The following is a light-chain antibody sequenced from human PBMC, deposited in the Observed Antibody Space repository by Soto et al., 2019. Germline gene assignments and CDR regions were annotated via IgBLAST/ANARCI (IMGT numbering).Light chain of an antibody. CDR2: DAS. Sequence: DIQLTQSPSSLSASVGDRVTITCRASQSISGWLAWYQQKPGKAPKLLIYDASSLETGVPSRFSGNGSGTEFTLTISSLQSDDFAIYYCQQDYHYPQTFGQGTKFDIK. J-gene: IGKJ1*01. V-gene: IGKV1-5*01. CDR3: QQDYHYPQT. CDR1: QSISGW.